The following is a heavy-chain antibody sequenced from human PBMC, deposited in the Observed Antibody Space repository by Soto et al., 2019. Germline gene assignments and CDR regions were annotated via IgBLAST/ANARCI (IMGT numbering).Heavy chain of an antibody. D-gene: IGHD3-3*01. CDR2: IIPIFGTA. J-gene: IGHJ6*02. V-gene: IGHV1-69*13. Sequence: SVKVSCKASGGTFSSYAISWVRQAPGQGLEWMGGIIPIFGTANYAQKFQGRVTITADESTSTAYMELSSLRSEDTAVYYCAAGITIFGVVADYGMDVWGQGTTVTVSS. CDR1: GGTFSSYA. CDR3: AAGITIFGVVADYGMDV.